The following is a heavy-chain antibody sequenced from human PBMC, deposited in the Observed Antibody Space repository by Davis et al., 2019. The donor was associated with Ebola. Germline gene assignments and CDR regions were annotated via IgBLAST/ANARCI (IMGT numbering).Heavy chain of an antibody. D-gene: IGHD1-26*01. CDR3: ARGGADYYYYYGMDV. CDR1: VITFSSYA. J-gene: IGHJ6*02. Sequence: PGGSLRLSCTDSVITFSSYAMTWVRQAPGKGLEWVSAISGSGGSTYYADSVKGRFTISRDNAKNSLYLQMNSLRDEDTAVYYCARGGADYYYYYGMDVWGQGTTVTVSS. V-gene: IGHV3-23*01. CDR2: ISGSGGST.